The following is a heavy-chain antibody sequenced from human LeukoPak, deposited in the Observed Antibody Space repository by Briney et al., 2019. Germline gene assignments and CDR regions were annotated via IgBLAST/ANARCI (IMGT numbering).Heavy chain of an antibody. V-gene: IGHV4-30-4*07. CDR2: IYYSGST. D-gene: IGHD2-2*01. CDR1: GDSISSGGYS. Sequence: SETLSLTCGVSGDSISSGGYSWSWIRQPPGKGLEWIGYIYYSGSTYYNPSLKSRVTISVDTSKNQFSLKLSSVTAADTAVYYCARVYCSSTNCFDYWGQGTLVTVSS. J-gene: IGHJ4*02. CDR3: ARVYCSSTNCFDY.